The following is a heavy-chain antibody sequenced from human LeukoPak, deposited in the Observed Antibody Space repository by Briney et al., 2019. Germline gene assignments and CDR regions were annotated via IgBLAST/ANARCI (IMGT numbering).Heavy chain of an antibody. CDR3: ARGGRWLQVFDY. J-gene: IGHJ4*02. V-gene: IGHV3-30*03. CDR1: GFTFSSYG. Sequence: GGSLRLSCAASGFTFSSYGMHWVRQAPGKGLEWVAVISYDGSNKYYADSVKGRFTISRDNSKNTLYLQMNSLRAEDTAVYYCARGGRWLQVFDYWGQGPLVTVSS. CDR2: ISYDGSNK. D-gene: IGHD5-24*01.